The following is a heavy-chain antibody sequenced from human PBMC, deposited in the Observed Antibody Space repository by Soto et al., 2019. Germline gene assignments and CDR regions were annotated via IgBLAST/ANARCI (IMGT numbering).Heavy chain of an antibody. V-gene: IGHV1-69*01. CDR3: ATLTQTIVLMVYAMNYYYGMDV. Sequence: QVQLVQSGAEVKKPGSSVKVSCKASGGTFSSYAIGWVRQAPGQGLEWMGGIIPIFGTANYAQKFQGRVTITADESTSTAYMELSSLRSEDTAVYYCATLTQTIVLMVYAMNYYYGMDVWGQGTTVTVSS. J-gene: IGHJ6*02. CDR1: GGTFSSYA. D-gene: IGHD2-8*01. CDR2: IIPIFGTA.